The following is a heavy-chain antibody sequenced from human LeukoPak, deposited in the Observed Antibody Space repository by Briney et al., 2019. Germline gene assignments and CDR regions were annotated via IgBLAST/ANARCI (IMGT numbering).Heavy chain of an antibody. V-gene: IGHV1-2*02. CDR1: GYTFTGYY. CDR3: AREDDFWSGYSGWFDP. Sequence: ASVKVSCKASGYTFTGYYMHWVRHAPGQGLEWMGWINPNSGGTNYAQKFQGRVTMTRDTSISTAYMELSRLRSDDTAVYYCAREDDFWSGYSGWFDPWGQGTLVTVSS. CDR2: INPNSGGT. D-gene: IGHD3-3*01. J-gene: IGHJ5*02.